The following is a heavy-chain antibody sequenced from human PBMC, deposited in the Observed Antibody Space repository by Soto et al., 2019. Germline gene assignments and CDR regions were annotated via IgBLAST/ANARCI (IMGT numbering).Heavy chain of an antibody. J-gene: IGHJ4*02. CDR2: ISWHSGTI. Sequence: DVQLVESGGGWVQPGRSLRLSCAASGFIFDDYAMHWVRQAPGKGLEWVSRISWHSGTIVYADSVKGRCTISRDNAKNSLYLQMNSLRTVDTAFYYCTKGRSTSCFAPVDYWGQGTLVTVSS. V-gene: IGHV3-9*01. D-gene: IGHD2-2*01. CDR3: TKGRSTSCFAPVDY. CDR1: GFIFDDYA.